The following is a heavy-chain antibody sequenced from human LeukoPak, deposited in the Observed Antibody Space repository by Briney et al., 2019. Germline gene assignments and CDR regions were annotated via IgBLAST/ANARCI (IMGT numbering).Heavy chain of an antibody. CDR1: GFTFSSYS. V-gene: IGHV3-21*04. J-gene: IGHJ6*02. D-gene: IGHD3-10*01. CDR2: ISSSSSYI. Sequence: GGSLRLSCAAPGFTFSSYSMSWVRQAPGKGLEWVSSISSSSSYIYYADSVKGRFTISRDNAKNSLYLQMNSLRAEDTAVCYCARDSVPMVRGVIIDYYGMDVWGQGTTVTVSS. CDR3: ARDSVPMVRGVIIDYYGMDV.